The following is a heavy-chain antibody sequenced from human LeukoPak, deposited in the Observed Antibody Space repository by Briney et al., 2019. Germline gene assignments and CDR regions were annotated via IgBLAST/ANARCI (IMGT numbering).Heavy chain of an antibody. V-gene: IGHV1-69*13. D-gene: IGHD3-3*01. Sequence: PAASVKVSCKASGGTFSSYVITWVRQAPGQGLEWMGGIIPIFDTTYYAQKFEGRVTITADQSTSTVYMELTSLRSEDTAVYYCARGYNDFWSGYYPVGYYYMDVWGKGTTVTVSS. CDR1: GGTFSSYV. CDR2: IIPIFDTT. CDR3: ARGYNDFWSGYYPVGYYYMDV. J-gene: IGHJ6*03.